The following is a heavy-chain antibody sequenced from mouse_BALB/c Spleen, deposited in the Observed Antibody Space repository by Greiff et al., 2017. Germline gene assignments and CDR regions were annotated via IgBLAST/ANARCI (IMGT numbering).Heavy chain of an antibody. J-gene: IGHJ2*01. V-gene: IGHV2-4-1*01. CDR2: ICSGGST. CDR1: GFSFSSYG. D-gene: IGHD2-5*01. CDR3: ARNDYSNYYCFDY. Sequence: VQLLQSGPGLVQPSQTLSISCTVSGFSFSSYGVHWVRQSPGKGLEWLGVICSGGSTDYNAAFISRLSISNDNSKSKVFFKMNSLQADDTAIYYCARNDYSNYYCFDYWGQGTTLTVSA.